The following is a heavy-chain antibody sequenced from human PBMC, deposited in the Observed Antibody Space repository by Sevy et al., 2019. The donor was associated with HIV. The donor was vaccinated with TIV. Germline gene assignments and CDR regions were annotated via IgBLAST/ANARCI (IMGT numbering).Heavy chain of an antibody. Sequence: GGSLRLSCAASGFTFSSFAMGWVRQAPGKGLDWISVSSGTGDHTYYADPVKGRLTISRDNSKNTLFLQMNSLGTEDTAIFYCAKKMGGGSGMAFLVDYWGQGTLVTVSS. CDR1: GFTFSSFA. D-gene: IGHD2-8*01. J-gene: IGHJ4*02. CDR2: SSGTGDHT. V-gene: IGHV3-23*01. CDR3: AKKMGGGSGMAFLVDY.